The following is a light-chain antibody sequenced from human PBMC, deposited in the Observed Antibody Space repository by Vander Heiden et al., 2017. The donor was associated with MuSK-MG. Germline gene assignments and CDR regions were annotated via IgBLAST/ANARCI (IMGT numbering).Light chain of an antibody. Sequence: EILLTQSPGTLPLSPGERATLSCRASHSVAGNYVAWYQKKPRQAPRLLIYDASSRATGIPDRFSGSGTGTDFTLTISRLEPEDFAVYYCQQYGSSPLYTFGQGTKLEI. CDR2: DAS. V-gene: IGKV3-20*01. CDR1: HSVAGNY. J-gene: IGKJ2*01. CDR3: QQYGSSPLYT.